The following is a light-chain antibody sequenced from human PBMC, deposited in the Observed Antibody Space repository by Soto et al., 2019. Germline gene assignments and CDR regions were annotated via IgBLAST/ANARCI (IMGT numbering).Light chain of an antibody. CDR3: QQYNSYSLT. CDR2: TAS. CDR1: QSISSY. Sequence: DIQMTQSPSSLSASLGDRVTITCRASQSISSYLNWYQQKPGKAPKLLIYTASTLHSGVPSRFSGSGSGTDFTLTISSLQPDDFATYYCQQYNSYSLTFGQGTKVDIK. V-gene: IGKV1-39*01. J-gene: IGKJ1*01.